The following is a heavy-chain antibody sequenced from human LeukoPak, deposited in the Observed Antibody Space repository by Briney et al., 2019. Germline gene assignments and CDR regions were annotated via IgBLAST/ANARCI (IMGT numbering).Heavy chain of an antibody. Sequence: GASVKVSCKASGYSFTSNYIHWVRQAPGQGLEWMGVINPSGDGTNYPQRFQGRVTLTRDTSTSTVYMELTSLRSEDTAMYYCAKETPNTGWFDPWGQGTLVTVSS. CDR2: INPSGDGT. J-gene: IGHJ5*02. CDR1: GYSFTSNY. V-gene: IGHV1-46*01. CDR3: AKETPNTGWFDP. D-gene: IGHD1-14*01.